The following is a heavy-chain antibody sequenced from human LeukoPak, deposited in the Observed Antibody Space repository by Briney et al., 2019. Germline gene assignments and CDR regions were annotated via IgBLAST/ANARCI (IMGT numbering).Heavy chain of an antibody. V-gene: IGHV3-53*01. CDR1: GLTVSSNY. CDR3: ARTFLSGDGYKVGYFDY. CDR2: IYSSGST. J-gene: IGHJ4*02. D-gene: IGHD5-24*01. Sequence: GGSLRLSCAASGLTVSSNYMSWVRQVPGKGLEWVSLIYSSGSTYYVDSVKGRFTISRDHSKNTLYLQMNSLTAEDTAVYYCARTFLSGDGYKVGYFDYWGQGTLVTVSS.